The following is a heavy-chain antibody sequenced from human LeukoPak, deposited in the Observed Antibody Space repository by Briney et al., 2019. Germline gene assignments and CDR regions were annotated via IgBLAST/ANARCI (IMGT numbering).Heavy chain of an antibody. CDR3: ARLLYDYVWGSYHRPNPQQYYFDY. CDR2: IIPIFGTA. D-gene: IGHD3-16*02. J-gene: IGHJ4*02. Sequence: GASVKVSCKASGYTFTGYYVHWVRQAPGQGLEWMGGIIPIFGTANYAQKFQGRVTITADESTSTAYMELSSLRSEDTAVYYCARLLYDYVWGSYHRPNPQQYYFDYWGQGTLVTVSS. V-gene: IGHV1-69*13. CDR1: GYTFTGYY.